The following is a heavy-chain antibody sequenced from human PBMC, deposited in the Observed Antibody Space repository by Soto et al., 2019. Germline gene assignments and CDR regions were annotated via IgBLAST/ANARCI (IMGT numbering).Heavy chain of an antibody. Sequence: SETLSLTCAVSGYSISSSNWWSWIRQPPGKGLEWIGYIYHSGSTYYNPSLKSRVTISVDRSKNQFSLKLSSVTAADTAVYYCARVPDRWGQGTLVTVSS. J-gene: IGHJ5*02. D-gene: IGHD2-2*01. CDR2: IYHSGST. CDR3: ARVPDR. V-gene: IGHV4-28*03. CDR1: GYSISSSNW.